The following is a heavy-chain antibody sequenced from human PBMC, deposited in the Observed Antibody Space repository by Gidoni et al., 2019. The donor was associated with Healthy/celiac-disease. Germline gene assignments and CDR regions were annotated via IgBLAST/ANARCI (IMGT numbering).Heavy chain of an antibody. CDR1: GFTFSGYG. CDR3: ARDLCGGDCYGLDY. J-gene: IGHJ4*02. D-gene: IGHD2-21*02. Sequence: QVQLVESGGGVVQPGRSLRLSCAASGFTFSGYGMHWVRQAPGKGLEWVAVIWYDGSNKYYADSVKGRFTISRDNSKNTLYLQVNSLRAEDTAVYYWARDLCGGDCYGLDYWGQGTLVTVSS. V-gene: IGHV3-33*01. CDR2: IWYDGSNK.